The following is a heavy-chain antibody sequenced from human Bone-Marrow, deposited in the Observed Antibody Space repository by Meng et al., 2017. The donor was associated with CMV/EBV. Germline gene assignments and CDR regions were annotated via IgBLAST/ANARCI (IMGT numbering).Heavy chain of an antibody. Sequence: KVSCKGSGYSFTSYWIGWVRQMPGKGLEWMGIIYPGDSDTRYSPSFQGQVTISADKSISTAYLQWSSLKASDTAMYYCARSYYDFWSGYSTYYYYGMDVWGKGTTVPRLL. CDR2: IYPGDSDT. V-gene: IGHV5-51*01. J-gene: IGHJ6*04. D-gene: IGHD3-3*01. CDR3: ARSYYDFWSGYSTYYYYGMDV. CDR1: GYSFTSYW.